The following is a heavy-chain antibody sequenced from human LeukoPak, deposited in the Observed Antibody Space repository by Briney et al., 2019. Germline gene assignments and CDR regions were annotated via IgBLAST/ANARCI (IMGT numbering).Heavy chain of an antibody. CDR3: AKDGFRDPDGSYYYYGMDV. V-gene: IGHV3-23*01. Sequence: GGSLRLSCAASGFTFTNYAMTWVRQAPGKGRGWGSGISEGVGNTYYADSVRGRFTISRDNSKSTLCLQVSILRAEDTTVYYCAKDGFRDPDGSYYYYGMDVWGKGTTVTVSS. J-gene: IGHJ6*04. CDR1: GFTFTNYA. CDR2: ISEGVGNT. D-gene: IGHD3-10*01.